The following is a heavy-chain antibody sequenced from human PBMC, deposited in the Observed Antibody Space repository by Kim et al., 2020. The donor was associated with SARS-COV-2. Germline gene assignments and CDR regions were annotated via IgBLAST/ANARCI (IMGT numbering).Heavy chain of an antibody. V-gene: IGHV3-48*04. D-gene: IGHD3-22*01. CDR2: IGSSSTTTI. CDR1: GFTFSLYW. J-gene: IGHJ4*02. Sequence: GGSLRLSCAASGFTFSLYWMNWVRQAPGKGLEWIAYIGSSSTTTIYYADSVKGRFTISRDNAKNSLFLQMNSLTVEDTAVYYCVRDKGDSAYPIFTYWGQGTLVTVSS. CDR3: VRDKGDSAYPIFTY.